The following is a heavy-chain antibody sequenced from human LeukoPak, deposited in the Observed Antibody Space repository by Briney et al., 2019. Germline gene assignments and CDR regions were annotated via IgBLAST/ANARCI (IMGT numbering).Heavy chain of an antibody. D-gene: IGHD2-2*01. CDR3: AREGRSTSNFDY. CDR2: IYYSGST. J-gene: IGHJ4*02. Sequence: TSETLSLTCTVSGGSISSYYWSWIRQPPGKGLEWIGYIYYSGSTNYNPSLKSRVTISVDTSKNQFSLKLSSVTAADTAVYYCAREGRSTSNFDYWGQGTLVTVSS. CDR1: GGSISSYY. V-gene: IGHV4-59*01.